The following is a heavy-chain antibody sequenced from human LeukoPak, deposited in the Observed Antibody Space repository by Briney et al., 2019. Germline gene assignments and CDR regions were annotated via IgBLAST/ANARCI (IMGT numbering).Heavy chain of an antibody. D-gene: IGHD5-18*01. V-gene: IGHV4-30-2*01. CDR1: GGSISSDAYS. CDR3: ARATAMVTYFDD. CDR2: IFHSGST. Sequence: SETLSLTCAVSGGSISSDAYSWNWIRQPPGKGLEWIGYIFHSGSTYYNPSLKSRVTMSVDRSKNQFSLRLSSVTAADAAAYYCARATAMVTYFDDWGQGTLVTVSS. J-gene: IGHJ4*02.